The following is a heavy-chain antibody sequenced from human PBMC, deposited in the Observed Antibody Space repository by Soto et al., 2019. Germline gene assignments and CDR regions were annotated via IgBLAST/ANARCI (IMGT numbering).Heavy chain of an antibody. CDR3: EHSYPDSSGSVCHNCFDP. Sequence: QITLKESGPTLVKPTQTLTLTCTFSGFSLTTSGVSVDWIRQPPGKALEWLALIYWDDDKRYSPSLKSRLTITKDTSKNQVVLTMTYMYPVDTATYYWEHSYPDSSGSVCHNCFDPWVQGTLVTVSS. CDR2: IYWDDDK. V-gene: IGHV2-5*02. D-gene: IGHD6-19*01. J-gene: IGHJ5*02. CDR1: GFSLTTSGVS.